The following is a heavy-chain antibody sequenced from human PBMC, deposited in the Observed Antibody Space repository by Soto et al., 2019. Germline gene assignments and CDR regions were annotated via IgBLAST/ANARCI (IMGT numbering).Heavy chain of an antibody. V-gene: IGHV1-69*06. D-gene: IGHD3-3*01. CDR3: NRGSEYDFWSGYL. J-gene: IGHJ4*02. Sequence: QERLVQSGAEVRKPGSSVKVSCKVTGGTSTRYAINWVRQAPGQGLEWMGGIVPMFGTSKYAQKFQGRVTITEHTSTNIAYMELRSLRSEDTAVYYCNRGSEYDFWSGYLWGQGTLVSVSS. CDR1: GGTSTRYA. CDR2: IVPMFGTS.